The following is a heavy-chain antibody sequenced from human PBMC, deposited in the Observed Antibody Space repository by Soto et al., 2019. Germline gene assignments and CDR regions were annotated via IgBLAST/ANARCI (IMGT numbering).Heavy chain of an antibody. J-gene: IGHJ6*02. CDR2: ICYDGSNK. V-gene: IGHV3-33*01. CDR3: ARPLGMGPDFYYYYGMDV. D-gene: IGHD3-16*01. Sequence: HHXGFLRLSCASSGFSLRSYGMHWVRQAPGKGLEWVAVICYDGSNKYYADSVKGRFTISRDNSKNTLYLQMNSLRAEDTAVYYCARPLGMGPDFYYYYGMDVWAQGTTVTVSS. CDR1: GFSLRSYG.